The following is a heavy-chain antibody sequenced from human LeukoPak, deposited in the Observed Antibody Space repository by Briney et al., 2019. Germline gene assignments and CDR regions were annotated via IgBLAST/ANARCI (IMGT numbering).Heavy chain of an antibody. V-gene: IGHV3-43*01. CDR2: ISWDGGST. D-gene: IGHD3-22*01. Sequence: GGSLRLSCAASGFTFDDYTMHWVRQAPGKGLEWVSLISWDGGSTYYADSVKGRFTISRDNSKNSLYLQMNSLRTEDTALYYCAKDMGRYDSSGYYPDWGQGTLVTVP. CDR3: AKDMGRYDSSGYYPD. J-gene: IGHJ4*02. CDR1: GFTFDDYT.